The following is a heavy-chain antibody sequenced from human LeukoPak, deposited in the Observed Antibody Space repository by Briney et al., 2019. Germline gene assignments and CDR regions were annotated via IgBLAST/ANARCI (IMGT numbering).Heavy chain of an antibody. J-gene: IGHJ4*02. V-gene: IGHV3-7*01. CDR2: IKQDGSEK. CDR1: GFTFSSYW. D-gene: IGHD1-1*01. CDR3: ARSNWPYYFDY. Sequence: QPGGSLRLSCAASGFTFSSYWMSWVRQAPGKGLEWVANIKQDGSEKYYVDSVKGRFTISRDNAKNSLYLQVNSLRAEDTAVYYCARSNWPYYFDYWGQGALVTVSS.